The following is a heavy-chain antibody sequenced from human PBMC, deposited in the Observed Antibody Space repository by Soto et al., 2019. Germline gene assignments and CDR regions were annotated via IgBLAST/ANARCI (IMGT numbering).Heavy chain of an antibody. CDR1: GFTVSSHS. CDR3: ARGDSVTTVTTIDY. V-gene: IGHV3-21*02. D-gene: IGHD4-17*01. Sequence: EVQLVESGGGLVKPGGSLRLSCAASGFTVSSHSMNWVRQAPGKGLEWVSSISSTSSFIYYTDSVKGRFTISRDNAKNSLYLQMNSLRSVDPAVYYCARGDSVTTVTTIDYWGQGSLVTVSS. CDR2: ISSTSSFI. J-gene: IGHJ4*02.